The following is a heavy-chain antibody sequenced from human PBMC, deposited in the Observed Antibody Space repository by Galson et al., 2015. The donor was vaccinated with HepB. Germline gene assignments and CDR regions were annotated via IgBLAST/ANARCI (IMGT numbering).Heavy chain of an antibody. CDR1: GGSVSNGIYY. D-gene: IGHD6-19*01. J-gene: IGHJ3*02. V-gene: IGHV4-61*01. Sequence: LSLTCTVSGGSVSNGIYYWDWIRQPPGKGLEWIGYTYNSGGNNYHSSLKSRVTISVDTSKNQFSLKLTSVTAADTAVYYCARGDDVAVAGRGAFDIWGQGTMVTVSS. CDR2: TYNSGGN. CDR3: ARGDDVAVAGRGAFDI.